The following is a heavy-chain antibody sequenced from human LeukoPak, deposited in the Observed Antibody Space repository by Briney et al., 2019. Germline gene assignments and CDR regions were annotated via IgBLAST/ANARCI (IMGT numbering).Heavy chain of an antibody. CDR2: ISSSGSTI. CDR3: ARGDSGSYYFDY. Sequence: GGSLRLSCAASGFTFSYYNMNWVRQAPGKGLEWVSYISSSGSTIYYADSVKGRFTISRDNAKNSLYLQMNSLRAEDTAVYYCARGDSGSYYFDYWGQGTLVTVSS. J-gene: IGHJ4*02. CDR1: GFTFSYYN. D-gene: IGHD1-26*01. V-gene: IGHV3-48*04.